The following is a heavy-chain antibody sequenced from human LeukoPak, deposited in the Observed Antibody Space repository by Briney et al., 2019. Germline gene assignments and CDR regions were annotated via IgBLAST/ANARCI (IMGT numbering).Heavy chain of an antibody. Sequence: VASVKVSCKASGGTFSSYAISWVRQAPGQGLEWMGGIIPIFGTANYAQKFQGRVTITADESTSTAYMELSSLRSEDTAVYYCAGYTVTTGKGAFDIWGQGTMVTVSS. V-gene: IGHV1-69*13. D-gene: IGHD4-17*01. CDR1: GGTFSSYA. J-gene: IGHJ3*02. CDR3: AGYTVTTGKGAFDI. CDR2: IIPIFGTA.